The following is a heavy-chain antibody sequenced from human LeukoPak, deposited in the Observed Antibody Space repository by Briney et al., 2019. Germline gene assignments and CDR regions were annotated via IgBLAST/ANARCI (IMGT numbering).Heavy chain of an antibody. D-gene: IGHD3-22*01. CDR3: ARDPMIVEGIDAFDI. J-gene: IGHJ3*02. CDR1: GGSISGYY. V-gene: IGHV4-34*01. Sequence: PSETLSLTCTVSGGSISGYYWSWIRQPPGKGLEWIGEINHSGSTNYNPSLKSRVTISVDTSKNQFSLKLSSVTAADTAVYYCARDPMIVEGIDAFDIWGQGTMVTVSS. CDR2: INHSGST.